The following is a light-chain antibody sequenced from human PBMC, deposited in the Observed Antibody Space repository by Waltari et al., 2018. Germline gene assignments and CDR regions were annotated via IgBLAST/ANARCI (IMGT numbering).Light chain of an antibody. CDR1: QGVLNSSNNKNS. V-gene: IGKV4-1*01. CDR2: WAS. CDR3: QHYYRAPHT. J-gene: IGKJ2*01. Sequence: DIVMTQSPDSLAVYLGERATITCKSSQGVLNSSNNKNSLALYQQKPGQSPKRLIYWASTRESGVPDRFSGSGSGTAFTLTISSLQAEDVAIYYCQHYYRAPHTFGQGTKLEIK.